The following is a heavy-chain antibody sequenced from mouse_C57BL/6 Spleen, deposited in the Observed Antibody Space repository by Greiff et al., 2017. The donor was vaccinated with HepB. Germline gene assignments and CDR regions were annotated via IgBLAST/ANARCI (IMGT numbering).Heavy chain of an antibody. CDR2: IYPSDSET. CDR1: GYTFTSYW. CDR3: ARAPTTVVDD. D-gene: IGHD1-1*01. V-gene: IGHV1-61*01. Sequence: VQLQQPGAELVRPGSSVKLSCKASGYTFTSYWMDWVKQRPGQGLEWIGNIYPSDSETHYNQKFKDKATLTVDKSSSTAYMQLSSLTSEDSAVYYGARAPTTVVDDWGKGTTLTVSS. J-gene: IGHJ2*01.